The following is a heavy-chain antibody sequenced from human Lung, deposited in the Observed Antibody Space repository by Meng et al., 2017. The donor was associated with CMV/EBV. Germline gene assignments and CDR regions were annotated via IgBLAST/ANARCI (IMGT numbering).Heavy chain of an antibody. CDR3: ALFTGSWFDP. Sequence: QITVKESGPTLVKPTQTLTLTCTFSGFSLSTSEVGVGWIRQPPGKALEWLAVIYWDDDKRYSPSLKSRHTITKDTSKNQVVLTLTNMDPVDTATYYCALFTGSWFDPWGQGTLVTVSS. CDR2: IYWDDDK. J-gene: IGHJ5*02. CDR1: GFSLSTSEVG. D-gene: IGHD1-14*01. V-gene: IGHV2-5*02.